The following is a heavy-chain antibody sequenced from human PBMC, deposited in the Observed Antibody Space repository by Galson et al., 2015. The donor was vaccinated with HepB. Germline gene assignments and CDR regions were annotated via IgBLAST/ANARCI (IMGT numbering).Heavy chain of an antibody. CDR2: IKSKTDGGTT. V-gene: IGHV3-15*01. CDR3: TTDPLGFVYSGSPRVGSDAFDI. Sequence: SLRLSCAASGFTFSNAWMSRVRQAPGKGLEWVGRIKSKTDGGTTDYAAPVKGRFTISRDDSKNTLYLQMNSLKTEDTAVYYCTTDPLGFVYSGSPRVGSDAFDIWGQGTMVTVSS. D-gene: IGHD1-26*01. CDR1: GFTFSNAW. J-gene: IGHJ3*02.